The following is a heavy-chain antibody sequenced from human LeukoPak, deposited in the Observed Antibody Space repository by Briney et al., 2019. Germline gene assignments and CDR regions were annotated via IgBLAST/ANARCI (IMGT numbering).Heavy chain of an antibody. J-gene: IGHJ5*02. Sequence: SETLSLTCAVYGGSFSGYYWSWIRQPPGKGLEWIGEINHSGSTNYNPSLKSRVTISVDTSKNQFSLKLSSVTAADTAVYYCASRHRLTGDGTPANRFDPWGQGTLVTVSS. CDR3: ASRHRLTGDGTPANRFDP. V-gene: IGHV4-34*01. CDR1: GGSFSGYY. D-gene: IGHD7-27*01. CDR2: INHSGST.